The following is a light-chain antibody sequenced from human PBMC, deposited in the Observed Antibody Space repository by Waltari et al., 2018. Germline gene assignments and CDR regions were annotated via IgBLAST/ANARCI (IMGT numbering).Light chain of an antibody. J-gene: IGLJ3*02. CDR3: QVWDRSTDHRV. CDR2: LDN. Sequence: SYVLTQPPSVSEAPGQTARITWGGNSIGSKSVHWYQQKPGQAPVVGRYLDNDRPAGIPERFSGSNSGNTATLTISRVEAGDEADYYCQVWDRSTDHRVFGGGTRLTVL. V-gene: IGLV3-21*04. CDR1: SIGSKS.